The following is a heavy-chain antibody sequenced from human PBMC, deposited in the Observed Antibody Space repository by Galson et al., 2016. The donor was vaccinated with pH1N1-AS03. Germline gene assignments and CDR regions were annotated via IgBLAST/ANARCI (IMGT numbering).Heavy chain of an antibody. CDR2: TSTDGRNQ. V-gene: IGHV3-30*04. J-gene: IGHJ6*02. Sequence: FIFSSFTMNWVRQAPGQGLEWVALTSTDGRNQNYADSVKGRFPVSRETAKNTMNLQLNSLRAEDTAIYYCARGQNYEFWSGYYTTTDDYYYSMDVWGQGTTVIVS. D-gene: IGHD3-3*01. CDR1: FIFSSFT. CDR3: ARGQNYEFWSGYYTTTDDYYYSMDV.